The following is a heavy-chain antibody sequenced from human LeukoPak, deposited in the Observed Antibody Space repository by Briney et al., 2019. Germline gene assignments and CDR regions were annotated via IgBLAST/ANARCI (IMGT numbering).Heavy chain of an antibody. CDR2: ISAYNGST. CDR1: GYTLTAYY. Sequence: ASVKVSCKASGYTLTAYYMHWVRQAPGQGLEWMGWISAYNGSTNYAQKLQGRVTMTTDTSTSTAYMELRSLRSDDTAVYYCARTHYDFWSGNPDYWGQGTLVTVSS. CDR3: ARTHYDFWSGNPDY. J-gene: IGHJ4*02. V-gene: IGHV1-18*04. D-gene: IGHD3-3*01.